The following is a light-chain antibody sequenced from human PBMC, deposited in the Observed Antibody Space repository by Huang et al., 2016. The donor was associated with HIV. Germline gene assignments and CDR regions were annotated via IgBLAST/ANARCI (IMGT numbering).Light chain of an antibody. V-gene: IGKV3-20*01. Sequence: EIVLSHSPGTVSLSPGERATLSCTASQSFSISFLAWYQQKPGQTPRLLIFGASTRATGIPDRFSGSGSGTDFTLTISRLEPEDSAVYYCHQYGTAPFNFGPGTKVDIK. CDR1: QSFSISF. CDR3: HQYGTAPFN. J-gene: IGKJ3*01. CDR2: GAS.